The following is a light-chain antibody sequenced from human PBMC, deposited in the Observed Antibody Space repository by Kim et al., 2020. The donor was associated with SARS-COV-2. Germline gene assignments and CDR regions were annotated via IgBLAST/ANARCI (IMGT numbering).Light chain of an antibody. Sequence: AAVGDRGTSTGRASQSGPNQLNWDQKKPGKAPKLLIYAASGLQSGGPSRFTGSGSATDFTLTITRLQPEDSATYYCQQSRHFPYTFGQGTKLEI. V-gene: IGKV1-39*01. CDR1: QSGPNQ. CDR3: QQSRHFPYT. J-gene: IGKJ2*01. CDR2: AAS.